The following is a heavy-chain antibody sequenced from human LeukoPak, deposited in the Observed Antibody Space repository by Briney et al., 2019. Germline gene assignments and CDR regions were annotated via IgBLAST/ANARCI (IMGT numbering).Heavy chain of an antibody. J-gene: IGHJ4*02. D-gene: IGHD6-13*01. CDR1: GGSISSSIYY. CDR2: INHSGST. CDR3: ARVSPWQQLPHLDY. V-gene: IGHV4-39*07. Sequence: PSETLSLTCTVSGGSISSSIYYWGWIRQPPGKGLEWIGEINHSGSTNYNPSLKSRVTISVDTSKNQFSLKLSSVTAADTAVYYCARVSPWQQLPHLDYWGQGTLVTVSS.